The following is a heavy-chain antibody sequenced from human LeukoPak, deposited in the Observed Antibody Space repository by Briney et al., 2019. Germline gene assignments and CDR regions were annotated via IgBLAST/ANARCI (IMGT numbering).Heavy chain of an antibody. CDR3: ARVGYDSSGRRRYAFDI. CDR1: GYTFTRYG. V-gene: IGHV1-18*01. J-gene: IGHJ3*02. D-gene: IGHD3-22*01. CDR2: INPNNGNT. Sequence: GASVKVSCKASGYTFTRYGISWVRQAPGQGLEWMGWINPNNGNTNYVQKLQGRVTMTTDTSTSTAYMELRSLRSDDTAVYYCARVGYDSSGRRRYAFDIWGQGTTVTVSS.